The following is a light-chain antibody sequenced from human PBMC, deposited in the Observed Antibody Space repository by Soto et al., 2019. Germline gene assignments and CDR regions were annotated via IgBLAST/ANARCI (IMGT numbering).Light chain of an antibody. CDR2: DAS. J-gene: IGKJ4*02. V-gene: IGKV1-5*01. CDR1: QTISTW. CDR3: QQYDSSST. Sequence: GDRVTITCRASQTISTWMAWYQQKPGKAPKLLVYDASTLQSGVPSRFSGSGSGTEFTLTISSLQPDDSATYYCQQYDSSSTFGGGTKVDIK.